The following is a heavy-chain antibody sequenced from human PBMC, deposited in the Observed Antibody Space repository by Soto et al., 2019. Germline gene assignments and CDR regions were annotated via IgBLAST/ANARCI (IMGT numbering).Heavy chain of an antibody. Sequence: QVQLVQSGAEVKKPGASVKVSCKASGYTFTSYAMHWVRQAPGQRLEWMGWINAGNGNTKYSQKFQGRVTITRDTSASTAYMELGSLRSEDTAVYYCERDDHQGYWGQGTLVTVSS. J-gene: IGHJ4*02. CDR3: ERDDHQGY. CDR2: INAGNGNT. D-gene: IGHD2-2*01. V-gene: IGHV1-3*01. CDR1: GYTFTSYA.